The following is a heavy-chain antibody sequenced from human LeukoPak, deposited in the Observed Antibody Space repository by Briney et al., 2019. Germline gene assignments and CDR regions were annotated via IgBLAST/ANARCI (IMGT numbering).Heavy chain of an antibody. CDR1: GGSISSSSYY. CDR2: IYYSGST. V-gene: IGHV4-39*07. Sequence: SETLSLTCTVSGGSISSSSYYWGWIRQPPGKGLEWTGSIYYSGSTYYNPSLKSRVTISVDTSKNQFSLKLSSVTAADTAVYYCARVKSSGWYASYYYYMDVWGKGTTVTISS. D-gene: IGHD6-19*01. J-gene: IGHJ6*03. CDR3: ARVKSSGWYASYYYYMDV.